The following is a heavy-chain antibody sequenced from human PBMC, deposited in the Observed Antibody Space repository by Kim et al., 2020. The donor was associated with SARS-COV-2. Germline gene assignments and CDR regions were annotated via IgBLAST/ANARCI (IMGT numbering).Heavy chain of an antibody. CDR3: ARQVTIFGVGFGP. D-gene: IGHD3-3*01. J-gene: IGHJ5*02. V-gene: IGHV5-51*01. Sequence: YSPSFQGQVTISADKAISTAYLQWSSLKASDTAMYYCARQVTIFGVGFGPWGQGTLVTVSS.